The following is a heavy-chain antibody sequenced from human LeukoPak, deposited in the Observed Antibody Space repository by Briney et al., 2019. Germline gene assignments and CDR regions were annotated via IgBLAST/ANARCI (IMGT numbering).Heavy chain of an antibody. V-gene: IGHV1-46*01. D-gene: IGHD3-16*01. CDR2: ISPTNGNT. Sequence: ASVKVSCKASGYTFTTYHMNWVRQAPGQGLEWMGTISPTNGNTNYAQSFRGRVTMTRDTSTSTVYMELTSLTSEDTAVHYCVREASGGYFDYWGQGTQVTVSS. J-gene: IGHJ4*02. CDR3: VREASGGYFDY. CDR1: GYTFTTYH.